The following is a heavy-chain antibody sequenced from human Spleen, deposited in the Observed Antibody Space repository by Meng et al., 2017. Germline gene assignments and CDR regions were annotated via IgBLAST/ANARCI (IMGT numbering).Heavy chain of an antibody. V-gene: IGHV4-61*10. CDR1: GASISSGSYY. D-gene: IGHD6-19*01. CDR3: AGDAMAGDRYFDY. Sequence: SETLSLTCTVSGASISSGSYYWTWIRQPAGKGLEWIGYVHHSGSTNYDPSLKSRVTISVDTSKKKFSLKLTSVTAADTAVYYCAGDAMAGDRYFDYWGQGALVTVSS. CDR2: VHHSGST. J-gene: IGHJ4*02.